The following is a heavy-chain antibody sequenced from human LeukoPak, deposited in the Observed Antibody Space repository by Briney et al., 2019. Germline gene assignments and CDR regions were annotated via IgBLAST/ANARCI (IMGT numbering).Heavy chain of an antibody. CDR3: VRHPSARFDY. CDR2: IKQDGSVK. J-gene: IGHJ4*02. Sequence: GGSLRLSCAASGFIFSTYWMTWVRQGPGKGLEWVANIKQDGSVKYCVDSVKGRFTISRDNAKNSLYLQMNSLRAEDTAVYYCVRHPSARFDYWGQGTLVTVSS. D-gene: IGHD1-26*01. V-gene: IGHV3-7*04. CDR1: GFIFSTYW.